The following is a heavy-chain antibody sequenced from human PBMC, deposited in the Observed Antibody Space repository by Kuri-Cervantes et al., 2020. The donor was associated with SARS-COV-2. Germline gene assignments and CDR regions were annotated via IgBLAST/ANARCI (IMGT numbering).Heavy chain of an antibody. Sequence: LSLTCAASGFTFSSYGMHWVRQAPGKGLEWVAFIRYDGSNKYYADSVKGRFTISRDNSKNTLYLQMNSLRAEDTAVYYCAKRSAVAPESMDVWGQGTTVTVSS. CDR3: AKRSAVAPESMDV. CDR1: GFTFSSYG. D-gene: IGHD6-19*01. CDR2: IRYDGSNK. J-gene: IGHJ6*02. V-gene: IGHV3-30*02.